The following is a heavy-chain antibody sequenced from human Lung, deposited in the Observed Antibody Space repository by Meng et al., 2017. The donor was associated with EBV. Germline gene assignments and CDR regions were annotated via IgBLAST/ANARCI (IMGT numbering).Heavy chain of an antibody. J-gene: IGHJ5*02. CDR2: ISAYNGNT. CDR3: ARDLPGGTKGTWLDL. CDR1: GYIFNNYG. Sequence: VQLVQCGAEVKKPGAAVEVSCKASGYIFNNYGVSWVRQAPGQGPEWMGWISAYNGNTNYAQNFQGRFTMTTDTSTSTAYMELRSLRSDDTAVYYCARDLPGGTKGTWLDLWGQGTLVTVSS. D-gene: IGHD1-14*01. V-gene: IGHV1-18*01.